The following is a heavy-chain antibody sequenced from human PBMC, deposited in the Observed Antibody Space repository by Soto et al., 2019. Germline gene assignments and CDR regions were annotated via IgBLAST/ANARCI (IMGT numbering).Heavy chain of an antibody. Sequence: QVHLVQSGAEVKKPGSSVKVSCKASGDTFSSFAISWVRQAPGQGLEWMGGIIPIFRTPKYGQKFQGRVTITGDAPTRTAYMELSSLRSEDTAVYYCARDKDREQLGGNYSSALDVWGQGTTVIVSS. J-gene: IGHJ6*02. CDR3: ARDKDREQLGGNYSSALDV. V-gene: IGHV1-69*12. CDR2: IIPIFRTP. D-gene: IGHD1-1*01. CDR1: GDTFSSFA.